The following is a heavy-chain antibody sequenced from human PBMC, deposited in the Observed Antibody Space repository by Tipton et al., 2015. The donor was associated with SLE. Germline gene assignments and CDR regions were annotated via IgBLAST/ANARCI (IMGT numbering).Heavy chain of an antibody. CDR1: GGSFSGYY. CDR2: INHSGST. D-gene: IGHD7-27*01. CDR3: ARLGRVDAFDI. J-gene: IGHJ3*02. V-gene: IGHV4-34*01. Sequence: TLSLTCAVYGGSFSGYYWSWIRQPPGKGLEWIGEINHSGSTNYNPSLKSRVTISVDTSKNQFSLKLSSVTAADTAVYYCARLGRVDAFDIWGQGTMVTVSS.